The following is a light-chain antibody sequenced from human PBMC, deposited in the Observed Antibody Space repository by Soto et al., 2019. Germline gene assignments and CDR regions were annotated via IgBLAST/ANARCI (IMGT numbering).Light chain of an antibody. J-gene: IGLJ1*01. CDR3: CSYAGDRTYV. Sequence: QSVLTQPASVSGSPGQSITISCTGTRSDVGSYNLVSWYQQHPGKAPKLMIYEGTKRPSGVSDRFSGSRSGNTASLTISGVQAEDAAAYYSCSYAGDRTYVFGTGTKVTVL. V-gene: IGLV2-23*01. CDR2: EGT. CDR1: RSDVGSYNL.